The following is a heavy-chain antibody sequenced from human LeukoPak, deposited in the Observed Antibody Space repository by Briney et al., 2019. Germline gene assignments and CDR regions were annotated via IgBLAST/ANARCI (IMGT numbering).Heavy chain of an antibody. J-gene: IGHJ3*02. D-gene: IGHD6-19*01. CDR3: ARDQGQWLSYDAFDI. CDR2: INAGNGNT. Sequence: ASVKVSCKASGYTFTSYAMHWARQAPGQRLEWMGWINAGNGNTKYSQKFQGRVTITRDTSASTAYMELSSLRSEDTAVYYCARDQGQWLSYDAFDIWGQGTMVTVSS. CDR1: GYTFTSYA. V-gene: IGHV1-3*01.